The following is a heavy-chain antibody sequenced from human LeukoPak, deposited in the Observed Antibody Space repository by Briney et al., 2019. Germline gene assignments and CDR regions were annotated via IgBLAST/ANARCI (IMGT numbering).Heavy chain of an antibody. V-gene: IGHV4-59*01. CDR2: IYYSGST. J-gene: IGHJ4*02. Sequence: GSLRLSCAGAGFTFSNYDMNWVRQAPGKGLEWIGYIYYSGSTNYHPSLKSQVTISVDTSKSQFSLKLSSVTAADTAVYYCARGGMTTILDYWGQGTLVTVSS. CDR1: GFTFSNYD. D-gene: IGHD3-3*01. CDR3: ARGGMTTILDY.